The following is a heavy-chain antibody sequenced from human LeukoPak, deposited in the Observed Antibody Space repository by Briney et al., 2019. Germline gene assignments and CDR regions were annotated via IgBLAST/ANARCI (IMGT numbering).Heavy chain of an antibody. D-gene: IGHD2-15*01. J-gene: IGHJ4*02. CDR2: ISGSGGST. Sequence: GGSLRLSCAASGFTFSSYAMSWVRQAPGKGLEWVSAISGSGGSTYYADSVKGRFTISRDNSKNTLYLQMNSLRPEDTAVYYCARDLHCSGGSCYSGLHYWGQGTLVTVSS. CDR3: ARDLHCSGGSCYSGLHY. CDR1: GFTFSSYA. V-gene: IGHV3-23*01.